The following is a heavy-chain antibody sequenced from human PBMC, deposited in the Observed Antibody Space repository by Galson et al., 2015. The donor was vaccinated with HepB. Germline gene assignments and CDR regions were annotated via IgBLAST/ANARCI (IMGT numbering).Heavy chain of an antibody. J-gene: IGHJ4*02. Sequence: SVKVSCKASGGTFSSYTISWVRQAPGQGLEWMGRIIPILGIANYAQKFQGRVTITADKSTSTAYMELSSLRSEDTAVYYCASDRLIGPSTNYDILTGYYDYWGQGTLVTVSS. V-gene: IGHV1-69*02. CDR1: GGTFSSYT. CDR2: IIPILGIA. CDR3: ASDRLIGPSTNYDILTGYYDY. D-gene: IGHD3-9*01.